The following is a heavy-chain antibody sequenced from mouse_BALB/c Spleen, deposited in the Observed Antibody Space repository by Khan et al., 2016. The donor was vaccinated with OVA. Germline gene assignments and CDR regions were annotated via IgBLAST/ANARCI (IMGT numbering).Heavy chain of an antibody. CDR2: INPRSSYT. CDR3: ARRTTENTMDY. CDR1: GYTFTSNT. Sequence: QVQLKQSGAELARPGASVKMSCKASGYTFTSNTMHWVKQRPGQGLEWIGYINPRSSYTNYNQKFKDKATLTADKSSSTAYMQLSSLTSEDSAVYYWARRTTENTMDYWGQGTSVTVSS. J-gene: IGHJ4*01. D-gene: IGHD2-14*01. V-gene: IGHV1-4*01.